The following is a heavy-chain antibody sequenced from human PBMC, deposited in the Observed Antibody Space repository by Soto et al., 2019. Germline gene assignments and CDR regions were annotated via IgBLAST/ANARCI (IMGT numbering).Heavy chain of an antibody. V-gene: IGHV3-33*01. CDR1: GFTFSSYG. D-gene: IGHD3-9*01. Sequence: QVQLVESGGGVVQPGRSLRLSCAASGFTFSSYGMHWVRQAPGKGLEWGAVIWYDGSNKYYADSVKGRFTISRDNSKNTRDRHMNSLRAEDTAVYYCAREMGDIFTCYYFDYGGQGTLVTVSS. CDR3: AREMGDIFTCYYFDY. CDR2: IWYDGSNK. J-gene: IGHJ4*02.